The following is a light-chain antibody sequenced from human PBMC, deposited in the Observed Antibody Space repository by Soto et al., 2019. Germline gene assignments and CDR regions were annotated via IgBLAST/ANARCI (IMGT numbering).Light chain of an antibody. V-gene: IGKV3-11*01. CDR3: QQRANWPHT. Sequence: EIVSTQSPATLSLSPGERATLSCRASQSVSSYLAWYQQKPGQAPRLLIYDASKRATGIPVRFSGSGSGTDFTLTISSLEPEDSAVYYCQQRANWPHTFGQGTKLEIK. CDR2: DAS. J-gene: IGKJ2*01. CDR1: QSVSSY.